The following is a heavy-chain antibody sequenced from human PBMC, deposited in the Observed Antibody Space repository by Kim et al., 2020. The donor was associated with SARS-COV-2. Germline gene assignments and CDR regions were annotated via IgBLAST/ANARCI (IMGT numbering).Heavy chain of an antibody. Sequence: GGSLRLSCAEPGFIFGHYAMHWVRQAPGKGLEWVAMFTYDGSDLKYADSVRGRFTVSRDNSKNTLFLQMTSVRLEDTAVYYCARDREFFNTSDYHSNYFDSWGQGSQVTASS. V-gene: IGHV3-33*01. CDR3: ARDREFFNTSDYHSNYFDS. CDR1: GFIFGHYA. CDR2: FTYDGSDL. D-gene: IGHD3-22*01. J-gene: IGHJ4*02.